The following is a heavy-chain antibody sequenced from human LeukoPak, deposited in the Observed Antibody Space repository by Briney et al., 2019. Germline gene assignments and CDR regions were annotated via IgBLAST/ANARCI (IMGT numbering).Heavy chain of an antibody. D-gene: IGHD4-17*01. CDR3: ARGMATVTTKDDCPLDY. V-gene: IGHV3-7*03. J-gene: IGHJ4*02. CDR1: GFTFSSYW. Sequence: GGSLRLSCAASGFTFSSYWMSWVRQAPGKGVEWVANIKQDGSEKYYVDSVKGRFTISRDNAKNSLYLQMNSLRAEDTAVYYCARGMATVTTKDDCPLDYWGQGTLVTVSS. CDR2: IKQDGSEK.